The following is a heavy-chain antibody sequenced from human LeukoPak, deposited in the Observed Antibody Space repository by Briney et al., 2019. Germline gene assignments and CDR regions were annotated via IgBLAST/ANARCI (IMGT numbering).Heavy chain of an antibody. Sequence: GGSLRLSCAASGFIFSRYGIHWVRQAPGRGLEWVSAFDTGFGTYYPDSLRGRFTISRDNSKNTLFLQMNSLRAEDTAVYYCARSSGWWSLDYWGQGTLVTVSS. CDR1: GFIFSRYG. V-gene: IGHV3-23*01. J-gene: IGHJ4*02. CDR2: FDTGFGT. D-gene: IGHD6-19*01. CDR3: ARSSGWWSLDY.